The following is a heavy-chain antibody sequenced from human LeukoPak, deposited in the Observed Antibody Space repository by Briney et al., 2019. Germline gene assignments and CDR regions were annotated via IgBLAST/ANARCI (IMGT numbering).Heavy chain of an antibody. V-gene: IGHV4-4*02. CDR1: GGSILTTNW. CDR3: SRESGPFSPFGF. J-gene: IGHJ4*02. Sequence: NPSETLSLTCAVPGGSILTTNWWGWVRQPPGQGLEWIGEISLRGLTNYNPSLRSRLTMSLDESKNQVSLNLTSVTAADTAVYYCSRESGPFSPFGFWGQGTLVSVHS. CDR2: ISLRGLT. D-gene: IGHD1-26*01.